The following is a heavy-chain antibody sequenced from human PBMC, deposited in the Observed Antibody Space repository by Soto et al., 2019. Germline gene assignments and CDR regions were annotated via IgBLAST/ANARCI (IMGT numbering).Heavy chain of an antibody. V-gene: IGHV1-8*01. CDR1: GYTFTSYD. D-gene: IGHD6-13*01. J-gene: IGHJ5*02. CDR2: MNPNSANT. Sequence: ASVKVSCKASGYTFTSYDINWVRQATGQGLEWMGWMNPNSANTGYAQNFQGRVTMTRNTSISTAYMQLTSLTTGDPAVYYCARVFREPETWYTRFDPWGQGTLVPVS. CDR3: ARVFREPETWYTRFDP.